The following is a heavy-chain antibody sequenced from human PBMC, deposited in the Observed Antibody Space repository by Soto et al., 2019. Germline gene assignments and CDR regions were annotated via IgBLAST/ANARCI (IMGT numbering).Heavy chain of an antibody. V-gene: IGHV3-30*18. J-gene: IGHJ4*02. Sequence: GGSLRLSCAASGFTFSSYGMHWVRQAPGKGLEWVAVISYDGSNKYYADSVKGRFTISRDNSKNTLYLQMNSLRAEDTAVYYCAKDSKFSGSYYNDMDYWGQGTLVTVSS. D-gene: IGHD3-10*01. CDR2: ISYDGSNK. CDR1: GFTFSSYG. CDR3: AKDSKFSGSYYNDMDY.